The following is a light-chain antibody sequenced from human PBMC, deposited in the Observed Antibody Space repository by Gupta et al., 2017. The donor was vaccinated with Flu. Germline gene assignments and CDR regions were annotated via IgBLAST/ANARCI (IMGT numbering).Light chain of an antibody. CDR2: GAS. V-gene: IGKV3-20*01. CDR1: QTVNNNY. CDR3: QQYGTL. Sequence: EIVLTQSPGTLSLSPGERATLSCRASQTVNNNYLAWYQQKPGQAPRLLIYGASNRATGIPDRFSGSGSGTDFTLTISRLEPEDVAVYYCQQYGTLFGPGTKVDIK. J-gene: IGKJ3*01.